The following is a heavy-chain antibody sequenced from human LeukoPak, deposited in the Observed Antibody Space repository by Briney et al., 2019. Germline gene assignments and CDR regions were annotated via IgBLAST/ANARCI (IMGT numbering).Heavy chain of an antibody. Sequence: PSEALSLTCTVPGGSISSYYWSWIRQPPGKGLEWIGYIYYSGSTNYNPSLKSRVTISVDTSKNQFSLKLSSVTAADTAVYYCARLDSGSSLGHWGQGTLVTVSS. V-gene: IGHV4-59*01. CDR2: IYYSGST. D-gene: IGHD1-26*01. CDR3: ARLDSGSSLGH. CDR1: GGSISSYY. J-gene: IGHJ4*02.